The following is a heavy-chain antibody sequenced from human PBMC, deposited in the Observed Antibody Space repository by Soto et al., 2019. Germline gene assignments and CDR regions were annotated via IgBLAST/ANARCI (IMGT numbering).Heavy chain of an antibody. J-gene: IGHJ4*02. V-gene: IGHV3-73*01. D-gene: IGHD3-10*01. CDR1: GFTFSGSA. CDR2: IRSKANSYAT. CDR3: TSIITTIYY. Sequence: GGSLRLSCAASGFTFSGSAMHWVRQASGKGLEWVGRIRSKANSYATAYAASVKGRFTISRDDSKNTAYLQMNSLKTEDTAVYYCTSIITTIYYWGQGTLVTVSS.